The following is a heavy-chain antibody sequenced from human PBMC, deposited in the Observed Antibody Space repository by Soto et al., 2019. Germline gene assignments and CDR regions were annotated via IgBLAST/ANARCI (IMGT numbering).Heavy chain of an antibody. CDR2: VYYTGST. CDR3: ARGVAVPGAHIDY. J-gene: IGHJ4*02. CDR1: GGSISGSY. D-gene: IGHD6-19*01. Sequence: QVQLQESGPGLVKPSETLSLTCSVSGGSISGSYWSWIRQSPGKGLEWLGYVYYTGSTNYSPSLRSRVSISVDTSKNEFSVRLSSVTAADTAVYFCARGVAVPGAHIDYWGQGTQVTVSS. V-gene: IGHV4-59*01.